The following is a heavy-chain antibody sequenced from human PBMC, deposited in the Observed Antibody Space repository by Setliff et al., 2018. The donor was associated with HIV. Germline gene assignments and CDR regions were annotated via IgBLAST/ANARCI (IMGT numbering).Heavy chain of an antibody. D-gene: IGHD2-2*01. Sequence: LRLSCEASGFTFSYYTMNWVRQAPGKGLEWVASISPNSSNTYYADSMKGRFTIARDNVKKSVTLQLTSLRVEDTAMYYCATDLSILPGAWGQGTLVTVSS. CDR1: GFTFSYYT. CDR2: ISPNSSNT. V-gene: IGHV3-21*01. J-gene: IGHJ1*01. CDR3: ATDLSILPGA.